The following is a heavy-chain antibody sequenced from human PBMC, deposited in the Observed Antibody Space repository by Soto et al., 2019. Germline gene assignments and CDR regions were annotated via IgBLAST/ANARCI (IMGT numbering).Heavy chain of an antibody. D-gene: IGHD4-17*01. CDR1: GGSISSGDYY. Sequence: QVQLQESGPGLVKPSQTLSLTCTVSGGSISSGDYYWSWIRQPPGKGLEWIGYIYYSGSTYYNPSLKSRVNISVETSKNQFSLKLSSVTAADTAVYYCAGDAEFGTTDDCWGQGTLVTVSS. V-gene: IGHV4-30-4*01. CDR2: IYYSGST. J-gene: IGHJ4*02. CDR3: AGDAEFGTTDDC.